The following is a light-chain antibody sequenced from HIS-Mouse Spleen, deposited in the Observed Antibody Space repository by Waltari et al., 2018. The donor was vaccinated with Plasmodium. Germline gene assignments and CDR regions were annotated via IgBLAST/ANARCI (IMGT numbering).Light chain of an antibody. V-gene: IGLV2-11*01. J-gene: IGLJ1*01. Sequence: QSALTQPRSVSGSPGQSVTISCTGTSSDVGGYNYVSWYQQHPGKAPKLMFYDVSKRPSGVPDRFSGSKSCNTASLTISGLQAEDEADYYCCSYAGSYTYVFGTWTKITVL. CDR1: SSDVGGYNY. CDR2: DVS. CDR3: CSYAGSYTYV.